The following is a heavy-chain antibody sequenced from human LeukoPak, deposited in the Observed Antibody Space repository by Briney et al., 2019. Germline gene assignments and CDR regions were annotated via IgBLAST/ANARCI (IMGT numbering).Heavy chain of an antibody. V-gene: IGHV1-2*02. CDR2: INPNSGGT. CDR1: GYPFTGYY. CDR3: ARDGREGRLWREWLLPSYYYYYGMDV. Sequence: GESLRISCKASGYPFTGYYMHWVRQAPGQGLEWMGWINPNSGGTNYAQKFQGRVTMTRDTSISTAYMELSRLRSDDTAVYYCARDGREGRLWREWLLPSYYYYYGMDVWGQGTTVTVSS. D-gene: IGHD3-3*01. J-gene: IGHJ6*02.